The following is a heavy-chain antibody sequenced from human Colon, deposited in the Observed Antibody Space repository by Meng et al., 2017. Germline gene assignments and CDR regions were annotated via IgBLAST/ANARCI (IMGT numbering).Heavy chain of an antibody. D-gene: IGHD3-16*01. CDR3: ARNLFGDY. Sequence: QGQLVGSGGGLVKSGGSLRLSCAASGFIFSDYYISWFRQAPGKGLEWVSYISSRGGTIHYADSVRGRFTISRDNANNSVFLQMNSLRAEDTAVYYCARNLFGDYWGQGILVTVSS. V-gene: IGHV3-11*01. CDR1: GFIFSDYY. J-gene: IGHJ4*02. CDR2: ISSRGGTI.